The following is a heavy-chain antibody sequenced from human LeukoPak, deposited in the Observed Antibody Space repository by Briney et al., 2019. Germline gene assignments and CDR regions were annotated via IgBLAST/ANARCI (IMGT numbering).Heavy chain of an antibody. CDR2: MNPNSGNT. CDR1: GYTFTSYD. CDR3: ARGGAYYYDSSGTNLDY. Sequence: ASVKVPCKASGYTFTSYDINWVRQATGQGLEWMGWMNPNSGNTGYAQKFQGRVTMTRNTSVSTAYMELSSLRSEDTAVYYCARGGAYYYDSSGTNLDYWGQGTLVTVSS. D-gene: IGHD3-22*01. J-gene: IGHJ4*02. V-gene: IGHV1-8*01.